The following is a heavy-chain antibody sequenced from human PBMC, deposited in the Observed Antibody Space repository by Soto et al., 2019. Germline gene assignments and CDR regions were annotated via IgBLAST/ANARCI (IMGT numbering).Heavy chain of an antibody. CDR2: IYYSGST. CDR3: ARRLYYDSSGFEGGGMDV. Sequence: SETLSLTCTVSGGSVSTSSYYWGWIRQPPGKGLEWIGSIYYSGSTYYNPSLKSRVTISVDTSKNQFSLKLSSVTAADTAVYYCARRLYYDSSGFEGGGMDVWGQGTTVTVSS. V-gene: IGHV4-39*01. J-gene: IGHJ6*02. D-gene: IGHD3-22*01. CDR1: GGSVSTSSYY.